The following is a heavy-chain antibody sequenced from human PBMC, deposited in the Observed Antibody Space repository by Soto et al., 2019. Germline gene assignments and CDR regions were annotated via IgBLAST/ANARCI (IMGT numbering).Heavy chain of an antibody. Sequence: QVQLVQSGAEVRKPGASVKVSCTASGYSFTNHGVTWVRQAPGQGLEWMGWISLNNGDTKYAQKVQGRVTMTTDTSTSTGYMELWNLSYDDTAVYYCARVYSYGSHWCFDLWGRGTLVTGSS. CDR1: GYSFTNHG. V-gene: IGHV1-18*04. CDR3: ARVYSYGSHWCFDL. CDR2: ISLNNGDT. D-gene: IGHD5-18*01. J-gene: IGHJ2*01.